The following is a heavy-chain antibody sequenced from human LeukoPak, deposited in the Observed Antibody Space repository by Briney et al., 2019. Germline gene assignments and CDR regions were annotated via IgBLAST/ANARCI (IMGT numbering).Heavy chain of an antibody. J-gene: IGHJ4*02. Sequence: ASVKVSCKASGYTFTGYYMHWVRQAPGQGLEWMGWINPNSGGTNYAQKFQGWVTMTRDTSISTAYMGLSRLRSDDTAVYYCARSARAYIGGSYHPPYYFDYWGQGTLVTVSS. V-gene: IGHV1-2*04. CDR1: GYTFTGYY. D-gene: IGHD1-26*01. CDR3: ARSARAYIGGSYHPPYYFDY. CDR2: INPNSGGT.